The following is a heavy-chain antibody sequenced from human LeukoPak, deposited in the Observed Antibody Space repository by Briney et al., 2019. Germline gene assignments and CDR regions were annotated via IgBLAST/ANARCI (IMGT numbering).Heavy chain of an antibody. J-gene: IGHJ4*02. Sequence: GGSLRLSCAASEFTFSRYSMNWVRQAPGKGLEWVSTISSRSHYIYYAGSVKGRFTISRDNGKNSLYLQMDSLRAEDTAVHYCTRDLSSGNPGGFDYWGQGALVTVSS. D-gene: IGHD3-10*01. CDR2: ISSRSHYI. CDR1: EFTFSRYS. CDR3: TRDLSSGNPGGFDY. V-gene: IGHV3-21*01.